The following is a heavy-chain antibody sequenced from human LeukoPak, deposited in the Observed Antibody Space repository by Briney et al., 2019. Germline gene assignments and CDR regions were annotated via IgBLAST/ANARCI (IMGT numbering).Heavy chain of an antibody. J-gene: IGHJ3*02. CDR1: GYTFTNFG. Sequence: ASVKVPCRASGYTFTNFGISWVRQAPGQGLEWMGWISAYDGNTNYAQKLQGRVTMTTDTSTYTAYMELRSLTSDDTAVYYCARDDYGDYPTAFDIWGQGTMVTVSS. CDR3: ARDDYGDYPTAFDI. CDR2: ISAYDGNT. V-gene: IGHV1-18*01. D-gene: IGHD4-17*01.